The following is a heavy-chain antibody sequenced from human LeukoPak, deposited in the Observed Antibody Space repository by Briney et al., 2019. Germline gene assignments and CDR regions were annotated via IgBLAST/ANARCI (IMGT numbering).Heavy chain of an antibody. J-gene: IGHJ5*02. CDR3: TRDVVTGDRFDP. CDR2: ISGDASRT. Sequence: PGGSLRLSCAASGFTFSSYEMSWVRQAPGKGLEWVSYISGDASRTYYADSVRGRFTISRDNAKNSLYLQMNSLRAEDTAVYYCTRDVVTGDRFDPWGQGTLVTVSS. D-gene: IGHD7-27*01. V-gene: IGHV3-48*03. CDR1: GFTFSSYE.